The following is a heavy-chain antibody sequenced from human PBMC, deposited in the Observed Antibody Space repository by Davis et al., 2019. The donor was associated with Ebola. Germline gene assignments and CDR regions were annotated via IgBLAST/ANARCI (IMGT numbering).Heavy chain of an antibody. J-gene: IGHJ5*02. D-gene: IGHD3-3*01. V-gene: IGHV4-30-4*01. Sequence: PSETLSLTCSVSGVSISRGDYYWSWIRQPPGQGLEWIGYIYYSGSTSYNPSLKSRVTISVDTSKNQFSLNLNSVTAADTAVYYCARGPDFWTTTYKWFAPWGQGTLVTVSS. CDR1: GVSISRGDYY. CDR2: IYYSGST. CDR3: ARGPDFWTTTYKWFAP.